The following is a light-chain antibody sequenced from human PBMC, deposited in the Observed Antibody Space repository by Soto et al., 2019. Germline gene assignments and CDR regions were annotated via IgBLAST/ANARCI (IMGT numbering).Light chain of an antibody. J-gene: IGLJ3*02. Sequence: QSVLTQPRSVSGSPGQSVTISCTGTSSDVGVYNYVSWYQQHPGKAPQLVIYDVIKRPSGVPDRFSGSKSGNTASLTISGLQAEDEADYYCCSYAGSSLWVFGVGTKLTVL. CDR3: CSYAGSSLWV. V-gene: IGLV2-11*01. CDR2: DVI. CDR1: SSDVGVYNY.